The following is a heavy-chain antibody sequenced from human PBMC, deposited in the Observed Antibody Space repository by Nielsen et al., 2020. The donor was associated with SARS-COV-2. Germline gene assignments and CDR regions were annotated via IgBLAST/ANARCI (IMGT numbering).Heavy chain of an antibody. CDR3: ARRRGCSATSCFFDY. CDR1: GYTFTSFV. Sequence: SVNVSCMCSGYTFTSFVIHWVRPDPGQRLEWMGWINSDSGNTKYSQKFRGRVTITRDTSASTAYMELSGLSSEDTAVYYCARRRGCSATSCFFDYWGQGALVTVSS. D-gene: IGHD2-2*01. CDR2: INSDSGNT. J-gene: IGHJ4*02. V-gene: IGHV1-3*04.